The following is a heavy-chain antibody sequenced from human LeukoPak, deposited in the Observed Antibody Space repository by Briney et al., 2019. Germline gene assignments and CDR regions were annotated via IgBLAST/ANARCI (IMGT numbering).Heavy chain of an antibody. J-gene: IGHJ4*02. V-gene: IGHV4-59*01. CDR3: ARGGRGGTYNFDY. CDR1: GDSITNYY. D-gene: IGHD1-26*01. Sequence: SETLSLTCSVSGDSITNYYWSWVRQPPGKGLEWIGYISYSGNTNYNPSLKGRVTISIDTSKDQFSLKLSSVTDADTAVFYCARGGRGGTYNFDYWGQGTLVTVSS. CDR2: ISYSGNT.